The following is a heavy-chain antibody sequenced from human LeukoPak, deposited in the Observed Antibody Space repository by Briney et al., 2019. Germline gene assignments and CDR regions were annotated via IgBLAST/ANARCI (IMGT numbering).Heavy chain of an antibody. CDR1: GFTVSSNY. CDR3: AKGGSDSSRYWVY. CDR2: IYSGGST. Sequence: GGSLRLSCAASGFTVSSNYMSWVRQAPGKGLEWVSVIYSGGSTYYADSVKGRFTISRDNSKNTLYLQMNSLRAEDTAVYYCAKGGSDSSRYWVYWGQGTPVTVSS. D-gene: IGHD6-13*01. J-gene: IGHJ4*02. V-gene: IGHV3-53*01.